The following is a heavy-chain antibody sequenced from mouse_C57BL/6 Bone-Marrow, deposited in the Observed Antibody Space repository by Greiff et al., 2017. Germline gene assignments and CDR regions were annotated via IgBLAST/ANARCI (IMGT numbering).Heavy chain of an antibody. J-gene: IGHJ2*01. V-gene: IGHV5-9*01. Sequence: DVKLQESGGGLVKPGGSLKLSCAASGFTFSSYTMSWVRQTPEKRLEWVATISGGGGNTYYPDSVKGRFTISRDNAKNTLYLQMSSLRSEDTALYYCARRTDCFDYWGQGTTLTVSS. CDR3: ARRTDCFDY. CDR2: ISGGGGNT. CDR1: GFTFSSYT.